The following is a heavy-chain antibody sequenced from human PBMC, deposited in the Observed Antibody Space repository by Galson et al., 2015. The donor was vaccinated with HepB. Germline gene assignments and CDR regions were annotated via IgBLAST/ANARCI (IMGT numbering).Heavy chain of an antibody. CDR1: GFTFSSYA. V-gene: IGHV3-23*01. Sequence: SLRLSCAASGFTFSSYAMSWVRQAPGKGLEWVSAISGSGGSTYYADSVKGRFTISGDNSKNTLYLQMNSLRAEDTAVYYCAKREGGQLYNWFDPWGQGTLVTVSS. CDR3: AKREGGQLYNWFDP. CDR2: ISGSGGST. J-gene: IGHJ5*02. D-gene: IGHD3-16*01.